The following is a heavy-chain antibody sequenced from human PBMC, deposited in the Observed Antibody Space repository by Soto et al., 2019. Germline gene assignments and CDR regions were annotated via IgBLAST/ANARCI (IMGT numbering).Heavy chain of an antibody. V-gene: IGHV3-23*01. Sequence: PGGSLRLSCTASGFTFSSYAMSWVRQPPGKGLEWVSSISGSAGITYYADSVKGRFTISRDDSKNMLHLQMNSLRAEETAVYYCARADSSTWHFDYWGQGTLVTVSS. CDR1: GFTFSSYA. J-gene: IGHJ4*02. D-gene: IGHD6-13*01. CDR3: ARADSSTWHFDY. CDR2: ISGSAGIT.